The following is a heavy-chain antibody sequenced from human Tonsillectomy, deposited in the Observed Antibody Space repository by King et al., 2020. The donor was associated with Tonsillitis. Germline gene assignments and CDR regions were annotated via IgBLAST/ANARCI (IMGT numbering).Heavy chain of an antibody. CDR1: CGSISSSIYY. J-gene: IGHJ4*02. V-gene: IGHV4-39*01. CDR3: ARGTFIAAAYSFDY. Sequence: QLQESGPGLGKPSETLSLTCTVSCGSISSSIYYWGWIRQPPGRGVEWSGRIYYRGRTYYNTAPKGRVTRSVDTSKNKFSLKLSSVTAADTAVYFCARGTFIAAAYSFDYWGQGTLVTVSS. CDR2: IYYRGRT. D-gene: IGHD6-13*01.